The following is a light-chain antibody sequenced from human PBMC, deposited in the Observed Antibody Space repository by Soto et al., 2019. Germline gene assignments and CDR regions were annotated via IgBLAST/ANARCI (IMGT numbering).Light chain of an antibody. V-gene: IGKV3-20*01. CDR1: QSVSSSF. Sequence: EIVLTQSPGTLSLSLGERATLSCRASQSVSSSFLAWYQQKPGQAPRLLIYGVSSRATGIPDRFSGSGSGTDFTLTISRLEPEDFAVYYCQQYGRSPWLFGQGTKVEIK. CDR3: QQYGRSPWL. CDR2: GVS. J-gene: IGKJ1*01.